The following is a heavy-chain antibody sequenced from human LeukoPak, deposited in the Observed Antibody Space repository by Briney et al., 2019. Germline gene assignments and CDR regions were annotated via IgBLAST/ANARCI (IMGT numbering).Heavy chain of an antibody. CDR2: VSSSGRHM. CDR3: GRVKEASAFDI. V-gene: IGHV3-21*01. CDR1: GFTFSTFA. Sequence: GGSLRLSCAASGFTFSTFAMIWVRQPPGKGLEWVSSVSSSGRHMYYADSVKGRFTISRDNAKNSLYLQMNSLRAEDTAVYYCGRVKEASAFDIWGQGTMVTVSS. J-gene: IGHJ3*02. D-gene: IGHD5-12*01.